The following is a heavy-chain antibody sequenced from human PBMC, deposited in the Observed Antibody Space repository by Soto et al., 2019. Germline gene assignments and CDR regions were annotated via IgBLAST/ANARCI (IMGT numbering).Heavy chain of an antibody. CDR1: GFTFSEDA. D-gene: IGHD5-18*01. V-gene: IGHV3-33*01. CDR2: IWYDGSKK. CDR3: ARDGRHTAMFSGFDY. Sequence: QVDLVESGGGVVQPGKSLRLSCATSGFTFSEDAMHWVRQAPGKGLEWVAVIWYDGSKKHYADSVKGRFTISRDNSENTLFLQMNSLTAEDTAVYWCARDGRHTAMFSGFDYWGHGALVTVSS. J-gene: IGHJ4*01.